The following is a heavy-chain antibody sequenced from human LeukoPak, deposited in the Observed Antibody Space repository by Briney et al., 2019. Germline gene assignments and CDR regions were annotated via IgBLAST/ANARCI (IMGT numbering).Heavy chain of an antibody. Sequence: PSETLSLTCTVSGGSISSYYWSWIRQPPGKGLEWIGYIYYSGSTNYNPSLKSRVTISVDTSKNQFSLKLSSVTAADTAVYYCATTTGPRGSYSSGWYDNYYGMDVWGQGTTVTVSS. J-gene: IGHJ6*02. CDR3: ATTTGPRGSYSSGWYDNYYGMDV. D-gene: IGHD6-19*01. V-gene: IGHV4-59*12. CDR2: IYYSGST. CDR1: GGSISSYY.